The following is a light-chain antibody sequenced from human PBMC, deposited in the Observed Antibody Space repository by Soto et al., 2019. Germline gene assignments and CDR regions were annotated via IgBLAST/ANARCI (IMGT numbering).Light chain of an antibody. CDR2: DAA. J-gene: IGKJ2*01. CDR3: QCFDDSPLYP. V-gene: IGKV3D-20*02. CDR1: QSGSTTS. Sequence: EIVLTQSPATLSLSPGERATLSCRASQSGSTTSLAWYQQKPGQPPRLLIYDAAARATGVPDRFSGGGSGTDFTLTISRAEPEDFVVYYCQCFDDSPLYPFCQGTKLELK.